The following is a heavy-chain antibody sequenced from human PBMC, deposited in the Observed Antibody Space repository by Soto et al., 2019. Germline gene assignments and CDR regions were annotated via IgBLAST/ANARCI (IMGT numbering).Heavy chain of an antibody. D-gene: IGHD1-26*01. V-gene: IGHV3-21*01. CDR3: ARDIDHVDI. Sequence: GGSLRLSCAASGFTFSSYSMNWVRQAPGKGLEWVSSISSSSSYIHYADSVKGRFTISRDNAKNSLYLQMNSLRAEDTAVYYCARDIDHVDIWGQGTMVTVSS. CDR2: ISSSSSYI. J-gene: IGHJ3*02. CDR1: GFTFSSYS.